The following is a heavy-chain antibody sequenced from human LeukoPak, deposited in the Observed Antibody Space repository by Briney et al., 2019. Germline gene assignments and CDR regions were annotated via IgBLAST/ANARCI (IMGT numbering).Heavy chain of an antibody. V-gene: IGHV4-39*02. Sequence: PSETLSLTCTVSGGSISSSSYYWGWIRQPPGKGLEWTGSIYYSGSTYYNPSLKSRVTISVDTSKNQFSLKLSSVTAADTAVYYCAREGDILTGFFDYWGQGTLVTVSS. CDR2: IYYSGST. CDR1: GGSISSSSYY. J-gene: IGHJ4*02. D-gene: IGHD3-9*01. CDR3: AREGDILTGFFDY.